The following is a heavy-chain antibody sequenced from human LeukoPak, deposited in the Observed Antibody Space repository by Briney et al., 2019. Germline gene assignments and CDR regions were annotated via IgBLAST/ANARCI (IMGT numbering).Heavy chain of an antibody. CDR3: ARMAVAGTFPDY. CDR2: INPNSGGT. V-gene: IGHV1-2*02. CDR1: GYTFTGYY. Sequence: GASVKVSCKASGYTFTGYYMHWVRQAPGQGLEWMGWINPNSGGTNYAQKFQDRVTMTRDTSISTAYMELTGLRSDDTALYYCARMAVAGTFPDYWGQGTLVIVSS. J-gene: IGHJ4*02. D-gene: IGHD6-19*01.